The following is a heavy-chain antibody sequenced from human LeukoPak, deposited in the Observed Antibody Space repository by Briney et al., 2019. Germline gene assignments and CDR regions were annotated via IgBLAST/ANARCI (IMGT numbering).Heavy chain of an antibody. D-gene: IGHD1-26*01. J-gene: IGHJ4*02. CDR2: IKPDGSDK. CDR1: GFTFSSYS. V-gene: IGHV3-7*01. CDR3: ARGEGLGTTNGGYYFAY. Sequence: PGGSLRLSCAASGFTFSSYSMNWVRQAPGKGLEWVANIKPDGSDKYYVDSVKGRFTISRDNAKNSLYLQMNTLRAEDTAVYYCARGEGLGTTNGGYYFAYWGQGSLVIVSS.